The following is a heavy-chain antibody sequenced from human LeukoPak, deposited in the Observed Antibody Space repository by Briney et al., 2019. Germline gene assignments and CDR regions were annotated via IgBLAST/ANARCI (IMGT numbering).Heavy chain of an antibody. J-gene: IGHJ4*02. CDR1: GITFSSYW. D-gene: IGHD3-9*01. CDR2: ISSSGSTI. Sequence: PGGSLRLSCAASGITFSSYWMSWVRQAPGKGLEWVSYISSSGSTIYYADSVKGRFTISRDNAKNSLYLQMNSLRAEDTAVYYCARERYFDRYFDYWGQGTLVTVSS. CDR3: ARERYFDRYFDY. V-gene: IGHV3-48*04.